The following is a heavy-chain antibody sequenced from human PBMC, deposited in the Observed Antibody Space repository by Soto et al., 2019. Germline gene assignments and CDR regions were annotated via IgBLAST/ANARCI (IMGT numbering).Heavy chain of an antibody. CDR3: ARGPNWGYRFDS. CDR2: LIPLFGTT. V-gene: IGHV1-69*06. D-gene: IGHD7-27*01. Sequence: QVQLVQSGAEVKKPGSSVKVSCEASGGTFSGHAISWVRQAPGQGPEWMGGLIPLFGTTQHAQNFQDRLTSTSDKSTSTAYMKLTRLRFEDTAISYCARGPNWGYRFDSWGQGTLVTVSS. J-gene: IGHJ4*02. CDR1: GGTFSGHA.